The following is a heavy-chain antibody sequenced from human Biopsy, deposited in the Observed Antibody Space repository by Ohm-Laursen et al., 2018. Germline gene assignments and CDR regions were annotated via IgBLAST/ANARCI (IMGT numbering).Heavy chain of an antibody. CDR1: GFTFSDYY. J-gene: IGHJ4*02. V-gene: IGHV3-30*03. D-gene: IGHD3-9*01. CDR3: LREAATGYYRTADF. CDR2: FSYDGINK. Sequence: SLRLSCAASGFTFSDYYMSWVRQAPGKGLEWVAHFSYDGINKHYADSVKGRFTISRDNSKNTLSLQMNSLRVEDTAMYYCLREAATGYYRTADFWGQGTLVTVSS.